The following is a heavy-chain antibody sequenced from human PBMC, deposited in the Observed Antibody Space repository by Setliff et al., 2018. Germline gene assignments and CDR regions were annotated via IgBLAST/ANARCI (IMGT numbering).Heavy chain of an antibody. CDR2: ISSDSCYI. D-gene: IGHD6-25*01. V-gene: IGHV3-21*01. J-gene: IGHJ4*02. CDR3: ARSRRPRRLQSDFDH. CDR1: GFTFSSYS. Sequence: PGGSLRLSCAASGFTFSSYSMNWVRQAPGKGLEWVSSISSDSCYIYYADSLKGRFTISRDNAKNSLYLQMNSLRGEDTAVYYCARSRRPRRLQSDFDHWGQGTLVTVSS.